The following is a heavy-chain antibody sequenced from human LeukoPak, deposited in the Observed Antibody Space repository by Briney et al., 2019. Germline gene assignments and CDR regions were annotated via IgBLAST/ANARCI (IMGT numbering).Heavy chain of an antibody. CDR3: ARDNGGWQRMVIAY. Sequence: SETLSLTCAVYGGSFSGYYWSWIRQAPGKGLEGMGEINHSGSTNYNPSLKSRVTISVDTSKNQFSLKLRSVPAANTAVYYCARDNGGWQRMVIAYCGQGTLVTV. CDR2: INHSGST. V-gene: IGHV4-34*01. D-gene: IGHD3-16*01. CDR1: GGSFSGYY. J-gene: IGHJ4*02.